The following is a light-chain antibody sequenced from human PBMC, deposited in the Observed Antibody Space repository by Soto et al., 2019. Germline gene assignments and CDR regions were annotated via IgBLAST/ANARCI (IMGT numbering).Light chain of an antibody. CDR3: SSYAGSNTFV. V-gene: IGLV2-8*01. Sequence: QSVLTQPPSASGSPGQSVTISCSGTSSDVGGYNYVSWHQQHPGKAPKLMIYEVSKRPSGVPDRFSGSKSGNTASLIVSGLQAEDEADYYCSSYAGSNTFVFGTGTKLTVL. CDR2: EVS. CDR1: SSDVGGYNY. J-gene: IGLJ1*01.